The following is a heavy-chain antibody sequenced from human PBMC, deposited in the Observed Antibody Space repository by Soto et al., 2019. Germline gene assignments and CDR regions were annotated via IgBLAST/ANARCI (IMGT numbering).Heavy chain of an antibody. J-gene: IGHJ5*02. Sequence: QVQLVQSGAEVKKPGASVKVSCKASGYTFTNYGISWVRQAPGQGLEWVGWSSTYNDNTNYAQKLQGRVTMTTDTSPSRAYMELRSLISDDTAVYYCALSRAWKPGPEGPWGQGTLVTVSS. CDR3: ALSRAWKPGPEGP. V-gene: IGHV1-18*01. CDR1: GYTFTNYG. D-gene: IGHD1-1*01. CDR2: SSTYNDNT.